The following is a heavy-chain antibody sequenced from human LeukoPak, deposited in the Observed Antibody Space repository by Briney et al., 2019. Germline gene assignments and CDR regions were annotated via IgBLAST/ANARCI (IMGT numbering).Heavy chain of an antibody. J-gene: IGHJ4*02. CDR2: ISSSGSTI. CDR1: GFTFSDYY. CDR3: AKVGKRQVSYFDY. V-gene: IGHV3-11*01. Sequence: GGSLRLSCAASGFTFSDYYMSWIRQAPGKGLEWVSYISSSGSTIYYADSVKGRFTISRDNAKNSLYLQMNSLRAEDTAVYYCAKVGKRQVSYFDYWGQGTLVTVSS.